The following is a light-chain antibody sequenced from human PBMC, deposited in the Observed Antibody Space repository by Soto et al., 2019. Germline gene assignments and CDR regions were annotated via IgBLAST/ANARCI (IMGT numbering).Light chain of an antibody. Sequence: EIVLTQSPATLSLSPGEGATLSCRASQSVSSYLAWYQQKPGQAPRLLIYDASNRATGIPARFSGSGSGTDFTVTISSLEPEDFAVYYCQQRSNWPPSITFGQGTRLET. J-gene: IGKJ5*01. CDR1: QSVSSY. V-gene: IGKV3-11*01. CDR2: DAS. CDR3: QQRSNWPPSIT.